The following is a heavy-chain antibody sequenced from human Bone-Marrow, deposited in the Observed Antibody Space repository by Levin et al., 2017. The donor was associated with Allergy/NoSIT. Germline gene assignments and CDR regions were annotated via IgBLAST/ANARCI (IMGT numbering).Heavy chain of an antibody. D-gene: IGHD6-19*01. CDR3: AREVSSGWYFGNNCFDP. CDR1: GGTFRNYG. Sequence: KISCKASGGTFRNYGISWFRQAPGQGLEWMGGIVPMFGSGSYTQKFQGRVTITADESTSTAYMDLSSLRSEDTAVYYCAREVSSGWYFGNNCFDPWGQGTLVTVSS. V-gene: IGHV1-69*01. CDR2: IVPMFGSG. J-gene: IGHJ5*02.